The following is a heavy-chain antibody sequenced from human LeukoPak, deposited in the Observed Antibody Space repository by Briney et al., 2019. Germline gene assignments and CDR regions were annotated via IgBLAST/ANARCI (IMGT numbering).Heavy chain of an antibody. CDR3: ARENGDYGFDY. V-gene: IGHV1-2*04. CDR1: GGTFSSYA. D-gene: IGHD4-17*01. J-gene: IGHJ4*02. Sequence: GSSVKVSCKASGGTFSSYAISWVRQAPGQGLEWMGWINPNSGGTNYAQKFQGWVTMTRDTSISTAYMELSRLRSDDTAVYYCARENGDYGFDYWGQGTLVTVSS. CDR2: INPNSGGT.